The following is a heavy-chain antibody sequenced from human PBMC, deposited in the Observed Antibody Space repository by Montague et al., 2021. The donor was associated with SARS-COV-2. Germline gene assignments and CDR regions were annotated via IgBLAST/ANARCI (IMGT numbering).Heavy chain of an antibody. J-gene: IGHJ4*02. CDR1: GGSISRYY. CDR3: ARSRENNNILTGYPYYFDY. V-gene: IGHV4-59*01. CDR2: IYYSGST. Sequence: ETLSLTCTVSGGSISRYYWNWIRQPPGKGLEWIAYIYYSGSTNYNPSLKSRVTISVDTSKNQFSLKLSSVTAADTAVYYCARSRENNNILTGYPYYFDYWGQGTLVTVSS. D-gene: IGHD3-9*01.